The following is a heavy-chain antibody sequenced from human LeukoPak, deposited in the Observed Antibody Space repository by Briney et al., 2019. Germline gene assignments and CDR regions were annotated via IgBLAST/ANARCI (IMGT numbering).Heavy chain of an antibody. CDR2: IWCDGSNK. D-gene: IGHD5-18*01. CDR1: GFTFSSYG. Sequence: GGSLRLSCAASGFTFSSYGMHWVRQAPGKGLEWVAVIWCDGSNKYYADSVKGRFTISRDNSKNTLYLQMNSLRAEDTAVYYCAREAVDTAMVTGIDYWGQGTLVTVSS. CDR3: AREAVDTAMVTGIDY. J-gene: IGHJ4*02. V-gene: IGHV3-33*01.